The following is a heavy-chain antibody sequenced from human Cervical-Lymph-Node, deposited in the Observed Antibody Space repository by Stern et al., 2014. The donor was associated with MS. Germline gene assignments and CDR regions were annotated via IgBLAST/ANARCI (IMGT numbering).Heavy chain of an antibody. CDR3: LRDGGDY. CDR1: GFTFSTHA. J-gene: IGHJ4*02. D-gene: IGHD3-16*01. CDR2: ISSSSSYI. Sequence: EVQLVESGAGLVKPGGSLRLSCAASGFTFSTHAVNWVRQAPGKGLEWVSSISSSSSYIYYADSVKGRFTISRDNARNSLYLQMNSLRVDDTAVYYCLRDGGDYWGQGTLVTVSS. V-gene: IGHV3-21*01.